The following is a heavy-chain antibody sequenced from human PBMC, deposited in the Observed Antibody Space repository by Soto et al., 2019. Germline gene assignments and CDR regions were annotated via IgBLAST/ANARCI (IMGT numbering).Heavy chain of an antibody. J-gene: IGHJ6*02. CDR2: ISGSGGST. CDR1: GFTFSSYA. Sequence: EVQLLESGGGLVQPGGSLRLSCAASGFTFSSYAMSWVRQAPGKGLEWVSAISGSGGSTYYADSVKGRFTISRDNSRNTLFLQMNSLRAEDTAVYYCAKDGDLYEYSGSYYGMDVWGQGTTVTVSS. D-gene: IGHD1-26*01. V-gene: IGHV3-23*01. CDR3: AKDGDLYEYSGSYYGMDV.